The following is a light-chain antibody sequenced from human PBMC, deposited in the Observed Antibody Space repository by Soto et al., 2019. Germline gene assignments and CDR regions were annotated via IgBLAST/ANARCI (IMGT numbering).Light chain of an antibody. V-gene: IGKV3D-20*01. CDR2: DVS. CDR1: QTLLRGY. Sequence: EVTLTQSPATVSVSPGETATLSCGASQTLLRGYLAWYQQRHGLAPRLIIYDVSRRATGIPDRFSGSGSGTDFTLSSSRVEPEDFAVYYCQNYDGSWTFGQGTKVEIK. J-gene: IGKJ1*01. CDR3: QNYDGSWT.